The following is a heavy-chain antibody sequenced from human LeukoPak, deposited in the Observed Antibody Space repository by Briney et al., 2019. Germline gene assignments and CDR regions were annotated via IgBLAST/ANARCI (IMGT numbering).Heavy chain of an antibody. CDR1: GGSISSSSYY. Sequence: SETLSLTCTVSGGSISSSSYYWGWIRQPPGKGLEWIGSIYYSGSTYYNPSLKSRVTISVDTSKNQFSLKLSSVTAADTAVYYCARAQHYYDSSGPGPFDYWGQGTLVTVSS. V-gene: IGHV4-39*07. J-gene: IGHJ4*02. CDR2: IYYSGST. D-gene: IGHD3-22*01. CDR3: ARAQHYYDSSGPGPFDY.